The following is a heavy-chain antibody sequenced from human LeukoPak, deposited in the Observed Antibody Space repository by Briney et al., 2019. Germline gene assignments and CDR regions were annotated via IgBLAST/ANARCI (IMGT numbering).Heavy chain of an antibody. Sequence: PRASVKVSCKASGGTFSSYAISWVRQAPGQGLEWMGGIIPIFGTANYAQKFQGRVTITADESTSTAYMELSSLRSEDTAVYYCARETPDYYDSSGYDYWGQGTLVTVSS. D-gene: IGHD3-22*01. CDR1: GGTFSSYA. CDR2: IIPIFGTA. J-gene: IGHJ4*02. V-gene: IGHV1-69*13. CDR3: ARETPDYYDSSGYDY.